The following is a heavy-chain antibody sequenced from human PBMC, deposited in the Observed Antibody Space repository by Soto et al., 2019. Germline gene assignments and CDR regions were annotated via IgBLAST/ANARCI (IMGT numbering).Heavy chain of an antibody. J-gene: IGHJ5*02. Sequence: TSETLSLTCAVYGGSFSGYYWSWIRQPPGKGLEWIGEINHSGSTNYNPSLKSRVTISVDTSKNQFSLKLSSVTAADTAVYYCARGTDCSSTSCYGGMGERFDPWGQGTLVTVSS. CDR3: ARGTDCSSTSCYGGMGERFDP. CDR1: GGSFSGYY. V-gene: IGHV4-34*01. CDR2: INHSGST. D-gene: IGHD2-2*01.